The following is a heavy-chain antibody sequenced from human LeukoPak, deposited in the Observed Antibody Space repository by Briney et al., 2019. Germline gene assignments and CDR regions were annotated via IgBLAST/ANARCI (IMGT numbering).Heavy chain of an antibody. V-gene: IGHV3-33*01. CDR2: IWNDGSKK. D-gene: IGHD2-15*01. Sequence: GGSLRLSCVASGYSFSNNGMHWVRQAPGKGLEWVAVIWNDGSKKYYADSVKGRFTISSDSSKNTLYLQLNSLRAEDTAVYYCARAGCSGGSCYPYYYYGMDVWGQGTTVTVSS. CDR1: GYSFSNNG. J-gene: IGHJ6*02. CDR3: ARAGCSGGSCYPYYYYGMDV.